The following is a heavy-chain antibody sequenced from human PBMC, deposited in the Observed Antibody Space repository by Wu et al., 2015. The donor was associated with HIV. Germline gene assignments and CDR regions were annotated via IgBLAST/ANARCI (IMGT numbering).Heavy chain of an antibody. CDR2: FDPKDGEI. CDR3: AREMWDLLGRYFDY. CDR1: GYTLSKLS. Sequence: QVPLVQSGAEVRKPGASVKVSYKVSGYTLSKLSMHWVRQTPGKGLEWMGGFDPKDGEIVYAQNFQGRLTMTEDTSTDTAYVELRSLRFEDTAVFYCAREMWDLLGRYFDYWGQGTLVTVSS. V-gene: IGHV1-24*01. D-gene: IGHD1-26*01. J-gene: IGHJ4*02.